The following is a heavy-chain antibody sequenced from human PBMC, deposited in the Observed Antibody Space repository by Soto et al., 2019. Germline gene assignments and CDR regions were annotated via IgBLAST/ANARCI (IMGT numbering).Heavy chain of an antibody. V-gene: IGHV4-59*01. CDR1: GGSISSYY. CDR2: IYYSGST. Sequence: QVQLQESGPGLVKPSETLSLTCTVSGGSISSYYWSWIRQPPGKGLEWIGYIYYSGSTTYNPSLKSRVTISVDTSKNQSSLKLSSVTAADTAVYYCARRYGGNFDYWGQGTLVTVSS. J-gene: IGHJ4*02. D-gene: IGHD3-16*01. CDR3: ARRYGGNFDY.